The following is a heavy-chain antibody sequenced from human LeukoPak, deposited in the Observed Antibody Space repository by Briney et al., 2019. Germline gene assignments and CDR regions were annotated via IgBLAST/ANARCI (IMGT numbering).Heavy chain of an antibody. CDR1: GGSISSGGYY. CDR3: ARGFGGSSTSYAYPFGY. J-gene: IGHJ4*02. Sequence: SQTLSLTCTVSGGSISSGGYYWSWIRQHPGKGLEWIGYIYYSGSAYYNPSLKSRITMSVDTSKNQFSLKLSSVTAADTAVYYCARGFGGSSTSYAYPFGYWGQGTLVTVSS. D-gene: IGHD2-2*01. V-gene: IGHV4-31*03. CDR2: IYYSGSA.